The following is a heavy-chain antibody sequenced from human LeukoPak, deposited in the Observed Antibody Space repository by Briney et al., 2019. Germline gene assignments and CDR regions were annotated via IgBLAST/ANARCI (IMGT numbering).Heavy chain of an antibody. D-gene: IGHD6-19*01. CDR3: TRETRIAVAGRVDY. CDR2: IRSKAYGGTT. J-gene: IGHJ4*02. V-gene: IGHV3-49*04. Sequence: GGSLRLSCAASGFIVSGTYMTWVRQAPGKGLEWVGFIRSKAYGGTTEYAASVKGRFTISRDDSKSIAYLQMNSLKTEDTAVYYCTRETRIAVAGRVDYWGQGTLVTVSS. CDR1: GFIVSGTY.